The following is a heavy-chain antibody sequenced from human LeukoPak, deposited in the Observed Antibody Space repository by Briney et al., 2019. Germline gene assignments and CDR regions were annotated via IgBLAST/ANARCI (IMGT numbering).Heavy chain of an antibody. V-gene: IGHV3-11*03. D-gene: IGHD1-26*01. Sequence: GGSLRLSCVASGFSFSDYYMSWIRQAPGKGLEWVSYISSSGSHTNYADSVTGRFTIFRNNAKKSVHLQMNSLRAEDTAVYYCARHPDGSLSLDYWGQGTLVTVSS. J-gene: IGHJ4*02. CDR3: ARHPDGSLSLDY. CDR2: ISSSGSHT. CDR1: GFSFSDYY.